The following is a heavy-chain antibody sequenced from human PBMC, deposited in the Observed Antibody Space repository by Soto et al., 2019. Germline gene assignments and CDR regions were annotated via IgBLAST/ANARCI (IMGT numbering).Heavy chain of an antibody. CDR1: GFTFSSYS. J-gene: IGHJ4*02. D-gene: IGHD1-1*01. V-gene: IGHV3-21*01. Sequence: PGGSLRLSCAASGFTFSSYSMNWVRQAPGKGLEWVSSISSGSSYIYYADSVKGRFTISRDNAKNSLYLQMNSLRAEDTAVYYCASSQLELIDYWGQGTLVTVSS. CDR2: ISSGSSYI. CDR3: ASSQLELIDY.